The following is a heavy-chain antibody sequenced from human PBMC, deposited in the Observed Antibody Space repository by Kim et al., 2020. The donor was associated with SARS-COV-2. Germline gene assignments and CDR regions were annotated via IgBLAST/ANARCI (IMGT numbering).Heavy chain of an antibody. D-gene: IGHD2-2*01. J-gene: IGHJ5*02. Sequence: SVKVSCKASGGTFSSYAISWVRQAPGQGLEWMGRIIPILGIANYAQKFQGRVTITADKSTSTAYMELSSLRSEDTAVYYCARVPYCSSTSCYFSWFDPWGQGTLVTVSS. CDR2: IIPILGIA. V-gene: IGHV1-69*04. CDR1: GGTFSSYA. CDR3: ARVPYCSSTSCYFSWFDP.